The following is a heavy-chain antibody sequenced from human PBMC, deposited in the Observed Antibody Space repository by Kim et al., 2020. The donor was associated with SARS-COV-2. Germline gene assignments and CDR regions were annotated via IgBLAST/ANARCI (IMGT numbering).Heavy chain of an antibody. J-gene: IGHJ6*02. V-gene: IGHV4-31*03. CDR2: TYYSGAT. D-gene: IGHD3-10*01. CDR3: ARDSGDYSSGSYYKVYQGMDV. CDR1: GGSISSSDYY. Sequence: SETLSLTCTVSGGSISSSDYYWSWIRQHPGKGLEWIGYTYYSGATYYNPSLKSRVTISLDTSKNQFSLKLRSVTAADTAVYYCARDSGDYSSGSYYKVYQGMDVWGQGTTVTVSS.